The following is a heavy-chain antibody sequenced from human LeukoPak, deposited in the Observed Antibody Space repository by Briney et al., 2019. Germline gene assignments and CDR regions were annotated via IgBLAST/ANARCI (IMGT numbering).Heavy chain of an antibody. V-gene: IGHV3-23*01. CDR3: AKHGSGCHATLFYY. D-gene: IGHD6-19*01. Sequence: VGSLSLSCTVSGFTFRGNTMMSVRQAPGRGLEWASGISGSGGSTYYADFVKGRFTNSRDNSKNTAYPQMNSVRADATALYYDAKHGSGCHATLFYYGGQGIVVTVSA. CDR2: ISGSGGST. CDR1: GFTFRGNT. J-gene: IGHJ4*02.